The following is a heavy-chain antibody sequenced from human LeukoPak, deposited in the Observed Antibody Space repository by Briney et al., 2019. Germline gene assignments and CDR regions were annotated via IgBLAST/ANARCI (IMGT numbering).Heavy chain of an antibody. CDR2: INPNSGGT. J-gene: IGHJ4*02. CDR1: GYTFSNYC. V-gene: IGHV1-2*02. D-gene: IGHD3-10*01. Sequence: ASVKVSCKASGYTFSNYCMHWVRQAPGQGLEWMGWINPNSGGTNYAQKFQGRVTMTRDTSISTAYMELSRLTSDDTAVYYCARGGYYGSGSYGLWGQGTLVTVSS. CDR3: ARGGYYGSGSYGL.